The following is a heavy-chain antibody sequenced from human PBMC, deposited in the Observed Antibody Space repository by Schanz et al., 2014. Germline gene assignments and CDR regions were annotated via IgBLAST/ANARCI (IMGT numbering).Heavy chain of an antibody. V-gene: IGHV3-33*01. CDR2: IWYDGSNK. Sequence: QVQLVESGGGVVQPGRSLRLSCAASGFTFSKYGMHWVRQAPGKGLEWVAVIWYDGSNKDYADSVKGRFTISRDNAKNSLYLQMNSLRAEDTAVYYCARDKGGYYPFDYWGQGTLVTVSS. J-gene: IGHJ4*02. CDR3: ARDKGGYYPFDY. CDR1: GFTFSKYG. D-gene: IGHD3-3*01.